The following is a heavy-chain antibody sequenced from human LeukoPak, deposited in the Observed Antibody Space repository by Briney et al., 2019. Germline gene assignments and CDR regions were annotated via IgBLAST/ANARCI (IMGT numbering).Heavy chain of an antibody. J-gene: IGHJ4*02. V-gene: IGHV3-23*01. CDR2: ISGSGGST. CDR1: GFTFSSYA. CDR3: AKSYDYVWEFDY. D-gene: IGHD3-16*01. Sequence: GGSLRLSCAASGFTFSSYAMSWVRQAPGKGLEWVSAISGSGGSTYYADSVRGRFTISRDNSKNTLYLQMNSLRAEDTAVYYCAKSYDYVWEFDYWGQGTLVTVSS.